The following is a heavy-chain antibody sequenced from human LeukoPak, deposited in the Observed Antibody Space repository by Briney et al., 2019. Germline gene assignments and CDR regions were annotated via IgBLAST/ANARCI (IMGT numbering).Heavy chain of an antibody. CDR2: ISAYNGNT. V-gene: IGHV1-18*01. D-gene: IGHD6-13*01. CDR3: ARAAAGTPLRS. J-gene: IGHJ5*02. Sequence: ASVKVSCKASGYTFTSYGISSVRQAPGQGLEWLGWISAYNGNTNYAQKLQGRVTMTTDTATSTAYMELRSLRSDDTAVYYCARAAAGTPLRSWGQGTLVTVSS. CDR1: GYTFTSYG.